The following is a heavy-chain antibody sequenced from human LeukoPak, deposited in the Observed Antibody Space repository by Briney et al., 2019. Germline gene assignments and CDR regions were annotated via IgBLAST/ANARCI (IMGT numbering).Heavy chain of an antibody. CDR2: IITIFGTA. J-gene: IGHJ4*02. CDR1: GGTFSRYA. Sequence: GAAVRVSCKASGGTFSRYAMTWVRQAPGQGLGWMGGIITIFGTATYAQKLQDRGTITPDESTSTGSMELSSLRSEDTAVYYCSLGVLLAASADYWGQRTLVTVSS. V-gene: IGHV1-69*01. D-gene: IGHD2-15*01. CDR3: SLGVLLAASADY.